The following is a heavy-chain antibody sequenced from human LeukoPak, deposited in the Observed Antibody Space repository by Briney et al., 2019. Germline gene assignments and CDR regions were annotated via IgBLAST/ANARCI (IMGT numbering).Heavy chain of an antibody. Sequence: PSETLSLTCTVSGASISSYYWSWIRQPPGKGLEWIGYIYSSGSTDYNPSLKSRVTISVDTSKNQFSLKQSSVTAADTAVYYRARGGSGNSGYWGQGTLVTVSS. D-gene: IGHD2-15*01. J-gene: IGHJ4*02. CDR2: IYSSGST. V-gene: IGHV4-59*01. CDR1: GASISSYY. CDR3: ARGGSGNSGY.